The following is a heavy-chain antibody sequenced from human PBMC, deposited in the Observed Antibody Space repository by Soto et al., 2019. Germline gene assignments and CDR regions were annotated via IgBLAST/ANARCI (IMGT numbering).Heavy chain of an antibody. V-gene: IGHV3-23*01. J-gene: IGHJ4*02. D-gene: IGHD3-10*01. CDR3: AKPPTPDEKYCSGSYYPH. CDR1: GFTFSSYA. CDR2: ISGSGGST. Sequence: EVQLLESGGGLVQPGGSLRLSCAASGFTFSSYAMSWVRQAPGKGLEWVSAISGSGGSTYYADSVQGRFTISRDNSKNTLYLQMNSLRAEDTAVYYCAKPPTPDEKYCSGSYYPHWGQGTLVTVSS.